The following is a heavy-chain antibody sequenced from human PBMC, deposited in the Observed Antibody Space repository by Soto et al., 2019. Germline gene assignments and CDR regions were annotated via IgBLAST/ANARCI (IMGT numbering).Heavy chain of an antibody. V-gene: IGHV3-21*01. Sequence: GGSLRLSCAASGFTFSSYSMNWVRQAPGKGLEWVSSISSSSSYIYYADSVKGRFTISRDNAKNSLYLQMNSLRAEDTAVYYCARDRWEDYYGSGSYWYYYYYYMDVWGKGTTVTVSS. D-gene: IGHD3-10*01. CDR2: ISSSSSYI. CDR3: ARDRWEDYYGSGSYWYYYYYYMDV. CDR1: GFTFSSYS. J-gene: IGHJ6*03.